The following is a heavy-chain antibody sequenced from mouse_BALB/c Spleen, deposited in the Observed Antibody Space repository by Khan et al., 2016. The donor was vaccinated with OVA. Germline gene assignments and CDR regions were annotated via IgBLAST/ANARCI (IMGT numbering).Heavy chain of an antibody. J-gene: IGHJ4*01. V-gene: IGHV2-6-4*01. CDR3: ARAYYRYDGYYAMDF. CDR1: GFSLSRYN. CDR2: IWGGGVT. Sequence: GKLKKEGPGLVAPSQSLSITCTVSGFSLSRYNIHWVRQPPGKGLEWLGMIWGGGVTDYNSTLKSRLSIKKDNSKSQVFLKMNSLQTDDTAMYYWARAYYRYDGYYAMDFWGQGTSVTVSS. D-gene: IGHD2-14*01.